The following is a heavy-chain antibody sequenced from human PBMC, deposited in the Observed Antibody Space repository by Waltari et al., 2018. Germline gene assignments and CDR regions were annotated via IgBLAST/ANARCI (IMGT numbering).Heavy chain of an antibody. J-gene: IGHJ4*02. CDR2: INPHRGAT. D-gene: IGHD3-10*01. CDR1: GYTFSGYY. Sequence: QVQLVQSGAEVKKPGASVKVSCEGSGYTFSGYYIHWVRQAPGQGLEWMGWINPHRGATNNAQKFQGRFTMTRDTSISTVYMELSSLKSDDTAVYYCARVRGSGRRLGALDYWGQGTVVTVSS. V-gene: IGHV1-2*02. CDR3: ARVRGSGRRLGALDY.